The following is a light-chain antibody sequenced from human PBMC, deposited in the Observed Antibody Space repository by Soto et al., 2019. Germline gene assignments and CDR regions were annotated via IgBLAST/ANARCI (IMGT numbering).Light chain of an antibody. CDR2: WAS. Sequence: DIVMTKSPDSLAVSLGERATINCKSSQSVLYSSNNKNYLAWYQQKPGQPPKLLIYWASTRESGVHDRFSGSGSGTDFTLTISSLQAEDVAVYYCQQYYSTPRPFGGGTKVEIK. V-gene: IGKV4-1*01. CDR1: QSVLYSSNNKNY. J-gene: IGKJ4*01. CDR3: QQYYSTPRP.